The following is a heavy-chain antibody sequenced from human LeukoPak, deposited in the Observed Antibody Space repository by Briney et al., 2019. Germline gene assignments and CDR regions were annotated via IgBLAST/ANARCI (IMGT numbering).Heavy chain of an antibody. CDR2: ISWDGGST. CDR3: AKGAAAGIGVDY. D-gene: IGHD6-13*01. J-gene: IGHJ4*02. Sequence: GGSLRLSCAASGFTFDDYTMHWVRQAPGKGLEWVSLISWDGGSTYYADSVKGRFTISRDNSKNSLYLQMNSLRTEGTALYYCAKGAAAGIGVDYWGQGTLVTVSS. CDR1: GFTFDDYT. V-gene: IGHV3-43*01.